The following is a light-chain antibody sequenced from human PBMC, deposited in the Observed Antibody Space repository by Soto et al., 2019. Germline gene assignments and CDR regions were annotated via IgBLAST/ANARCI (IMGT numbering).Light chain of an antibody. CDR2: DAS. V-gene: IGKV1-5*01. CDR3: QQYNSYTIT. Sequence: DIQMTQYPSTLSASVGDRVTITCRASQSISSWLAWYQQKPGKAPKLLIYDASSLESGVPSRVSGSGSGTEFTLTISSLQPDDFSTYYCQQYNSYTITFGQGTGLEIK. CDR1: QSISSW. J-gene: IGKJ5*01.